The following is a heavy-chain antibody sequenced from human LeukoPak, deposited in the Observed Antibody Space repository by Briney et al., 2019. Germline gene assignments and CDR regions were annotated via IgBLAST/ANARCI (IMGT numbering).Heavy chain of an antibody. Sequence: PGGSLRLSCAASGFTFSSYSMNWVRQAPGKGLEWVSVIYSGGSTYYADSVKGRFTISRDNSKNTLYLQMNSLRAEDTAVYYCARGSADGDYLSYWGQGTVVTVSS. D-gene: IGHD4-17*01. J-gene: IGHJ4*02. CDR2: IYSGGST. V-gene: IGHV3-53*01. CDR3: ARGSADGDYLSY. CDR1: GFTFSSYS.